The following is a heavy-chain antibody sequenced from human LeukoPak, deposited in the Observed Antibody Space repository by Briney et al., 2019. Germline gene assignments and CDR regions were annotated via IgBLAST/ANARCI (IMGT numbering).Heavy chain of an antibody. V-gene: IGHV3-23*01. CDR1: GFTFSSYA. CDR3: AKAMVYRSAPPWY. CDR2: ISGSGGST. Sequence: GGSLRLSCAASGFTFSSYAMSWVRQAPGKGLEWVSAISGSGGSTYYADSVKGRLTISRDNSKNTLYLQMNSLRAEDTAVYYCAKAMVYRSAPPWYWGQGTLVTVSS. D-gene: IGHD2-8*01. J-gene: IGHJ4*02.